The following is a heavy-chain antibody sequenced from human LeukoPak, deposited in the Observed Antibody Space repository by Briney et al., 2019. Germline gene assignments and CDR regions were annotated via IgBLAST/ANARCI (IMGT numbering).Heavy chain of an antibody. CDR1: GFTFSSSA. J-gene: IGHJ4*02. V-gene: IGHV3-23*01. CDR3: AKDSYDSSGFYFDY. Sequence: GGSLRLSCAASGFTFSSSAMSWVRQAPGKGLEWVSAIGGSGGSTYYADSVKGRFTISRDNSKNTLYLQMNSLRAEDTAVYYCAKDSYDSSGFYFDYWGQGTLVTVSS. CDR2: IGGSGGST. D-gene: IGHD3-22*01.